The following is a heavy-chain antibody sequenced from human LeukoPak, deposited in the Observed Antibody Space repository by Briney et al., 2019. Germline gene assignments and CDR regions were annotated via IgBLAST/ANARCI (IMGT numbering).Heavy chain of an antibody. CDR1: GLSLTDNY. D-gene: IGHD5-12*01. CDR3: AGGYNGYDWSDY. J-gene: IGHJ4*02. V-gene: IGHV3-11*01. CDR2: ISSRATTI. Sequence: GGSLRLSCAASGLSLTDNYMNWIRQAPGKGLEWIAYISSRATTIKYADSVKGRFTISRDTAKNTLYLHLSSLKSEDTALYFCAGGYNGYDWSDYWGQGALVTVSS.